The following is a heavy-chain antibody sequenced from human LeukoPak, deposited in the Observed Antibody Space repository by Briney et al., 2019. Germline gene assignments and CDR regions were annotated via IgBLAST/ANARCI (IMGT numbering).Heavy chain of an antibody. D-gene: IGHD3-10*01. CDR3: ARDQDYYGSGSYYNEGDAFDI. Sequence: PGGSLRLSCAASGFTFSDYYMSWIRQAPGKGLEWVSYISSSGSTIYYAGSVKGRFTISRDNAKNSLYLQMNSLRAEDTAVYYCARDQDYYGSGSYYNEGDAFDIWGQGTMVTVSS. CDR1: GFTFSDYY. V-gene: IGHV3-11*01. J-gene: IGHJ3*02. CDR2: ISSSGSTI.